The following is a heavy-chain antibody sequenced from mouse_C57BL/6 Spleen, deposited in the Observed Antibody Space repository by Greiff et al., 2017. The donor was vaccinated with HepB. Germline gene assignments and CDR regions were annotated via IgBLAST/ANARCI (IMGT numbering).Heavy chain of an antibody. D-gene: IGHD2-4*01. CDR3: ARRFYDYDEYFDV. CDR2: INPYNGGT. V-gene: IGHV1-19*01. J-gene: IGHJ1*03. Sequence: VQLKESGPVLVKPGASVKMSCKASGYTFTDYYMNWVKQSHGKSLEWIGVINPYNGGTSYNQKFKGKATLTVDKSSSTAYMELNSLTSEDAAVYYCARRFYDYDEYFDVWGTGTTVTVSS. CDR1: GYTFTDYY.